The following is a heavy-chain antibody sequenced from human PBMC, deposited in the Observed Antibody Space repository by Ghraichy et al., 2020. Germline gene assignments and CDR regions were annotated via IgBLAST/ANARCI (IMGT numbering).Heavy chain of an antibody. D-gene: IGHD2-15*01. V-gene: IGHV3-30*18. CDR1: GFTFSSYG. CDR3: AKNKVVRGYYYYYYGMDV. J-gene: IGHJ6*02. Sequence: GGSLRLSCAASGFTFSSYGMHWVRQAPGKGLEWVAVISYDGSNKYYADSVKGRFTISRDNSKNTLYLQMNSLRAEDTAVYYCAKNKVVRGYYYYYYGMDVWGQGTTVTVSS. CDR2: ISYDGSNK.